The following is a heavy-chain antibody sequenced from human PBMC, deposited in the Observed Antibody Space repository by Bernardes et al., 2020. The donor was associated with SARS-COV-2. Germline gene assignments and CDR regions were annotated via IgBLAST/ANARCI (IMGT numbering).Heavy chain of an antibody. CDR3: ARDFGGESDY. CDR1: GLSFFW. Sequence: GGSLRLSCAASGLSFFWMHWVRQAPGQGLVWVSRINRDGSIINYADSVKGRFTISRDNAKNTLYLQMDSLGVEDTAVYYCARDFGGESDYWGQGTLVTVSS. J-gene: IGHJ4*02. CDR2: INRDGSII. D-gene: IGHD2-21*01. V-gene: IGHV3-74*01.